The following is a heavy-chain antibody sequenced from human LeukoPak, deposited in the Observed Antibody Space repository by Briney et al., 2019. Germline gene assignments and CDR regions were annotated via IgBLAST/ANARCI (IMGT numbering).Heavy chain of an antibody. D-gene: IGHD6-13*01. V-gene: IGHV4-34*01. Sequence: PSETLSLTCAVYGGSFSSYYWSWIRQPPGKGLEWIGEINHSGSTNYNPSLKSRVTISIDTSKSQFSLKLTSVNAADTAVYFCARSTGYSSTWELDSWGRGTLVTVSS. CDR3: ARSTGYSSTWELDS. CDR1: GGSFSSYY. CDR2: INHSGST. J-gene: IGHJ4*02.